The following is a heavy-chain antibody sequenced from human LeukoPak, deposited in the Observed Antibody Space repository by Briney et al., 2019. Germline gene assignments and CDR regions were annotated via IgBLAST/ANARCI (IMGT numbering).Heavy chain of an antibody. CDR3: ARERGPRLDAFDI. J-gene: IGHJ3*02. V-gene: IGHV3-64*01. CDR2: ISSNGGST. Sequence: GGSLRLSCAASGFTFSSYAMSWVRQAPGKGLEYVSAISSNGGSTYYANSVKGRFTISRDNSKNTLYLQMGSLRAEDMAVYYCARERGPRLDAFDIWGQGTMVTVSS. CDR1: GFTFSSYA. D-gene: IGHD2-21*01.